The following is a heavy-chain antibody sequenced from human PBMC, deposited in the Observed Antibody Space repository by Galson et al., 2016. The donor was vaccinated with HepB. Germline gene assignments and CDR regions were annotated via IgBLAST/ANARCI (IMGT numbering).Heavy chain of an antibody. D-gene: IGHD5-24*01. J-gene: IGHJ4*02. CDR1: GYNFSRDW. CDR2: IDPGDSEI. Sequence: QSGAEVKKPGESLTISCKGLGYNFSRDWITWARQMPGKGLEWMGIIDPGDSEIRCSPSFQGRVTISVDKSISTAYLQWSSLRASDTAMYYCARRHGYSYINSWGQGTLVTVSS. V-gene: IGHV5-51*01. CDR3: ARRHGYSYINS.